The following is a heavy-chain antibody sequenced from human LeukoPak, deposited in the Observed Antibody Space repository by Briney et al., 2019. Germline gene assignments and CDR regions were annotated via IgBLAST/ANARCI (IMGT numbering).Heavy chain of an antibody. Sequence: SVKVSCKASGGTFSSYAISWVRQAPGQGLEWMGGIIPIFGTANYAQKFQGRVTITADKSTSTAYMELSSLRSEDTAVYYCASFRDFDYGDYYYYMDVWGKGTTVTVSS. D-gene: IGHD4-17*01. CDR1: GGTFSSYA. CDR2: IIPIFGTA. J-gene: IGHJ6*03. CDR3: ASFRDFDYGDYYYYMDV. V-gene: IGHV1-69*06.